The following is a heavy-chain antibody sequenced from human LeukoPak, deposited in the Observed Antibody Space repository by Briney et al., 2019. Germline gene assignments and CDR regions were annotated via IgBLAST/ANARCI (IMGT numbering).Heavy chain of an antibody. CDR2: INPDGSDR. V-gene: IGHV3-7*01. CDR1: GFSFSGYW. J-gene: IGHJ4*02. D-gene: IGHD3-16*01. CDR3: ARLFGGVTTYDY. Sequence: GGSLRLSCAASGFSFSGYWMSWVRLGPGKGLEWVASINPDGSDRKFGESVRGRFTISRDNAKNSLFLEMSSLTADDTAVYYCARLFGGVTTYDYWGQGTLVTVSS.